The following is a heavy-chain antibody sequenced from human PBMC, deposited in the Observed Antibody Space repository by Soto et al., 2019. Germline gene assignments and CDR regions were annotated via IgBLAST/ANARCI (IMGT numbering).Heavy chain of an antibody. J-gene: IGHJ6*02. Sequence: PSETLSLTCAVSGGSISSGGYSWSWIRQPPGKGLEWIGYIYHSGSTYYNPSLKSRVTISVDRSKNQFSLKLSSVTAADTAVYYCARAHYGDYCYGMDVWGQGTTVTVSS. CDR2: IYHSGST. CDR3: ARAHYGDYCYGMDV. V-gene: IGHV4-30-2*01. CDR1: GGSISSGGYS. D-gene: IGHD4-17*01.